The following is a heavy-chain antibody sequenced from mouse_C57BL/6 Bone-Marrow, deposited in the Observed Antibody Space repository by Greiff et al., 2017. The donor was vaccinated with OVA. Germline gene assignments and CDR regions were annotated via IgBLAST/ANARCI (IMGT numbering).Heavy chain of an antibody. CDR1: GYTFTSYW. V-gene: IGHV1-5*01. CDR2: IYPGNSDT. CDR3: TRYYWYFDV. Sequence: VQLQQSGTVLARPGASVKMSCKTSGYTFTSYWMHWVKQRPGQGLEWIGAIYPGNSDTSYNQKFKGKAKLPAVTSASTAYMELSSLTNEDSAVYYCTRYYWYFDVWGTGTTVTVSS. J-gene: IGHJ1*03.